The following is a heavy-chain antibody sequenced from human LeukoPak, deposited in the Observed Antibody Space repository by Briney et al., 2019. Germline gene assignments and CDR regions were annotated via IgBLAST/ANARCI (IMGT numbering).Heavy chain of an antibody. CDR3: VRGRLLRSTRYFDY. J-gene: IGHJ4*02. CDR1: GFTFSSHW. V-gene: IGHV3-48*02. D-gene: IGHD2-21*02. CDR2: IDAGATST. Sequence: GGSLRLSCAASGFTFSSHWMTWVRQAPGKGLEWVSYIDAGATSTNYADSVWGRFTLSRDNAQNSVHLQMNSLRDEDTAVYYCVRGRLLRSTRYFDYWGQGALVTVSS.